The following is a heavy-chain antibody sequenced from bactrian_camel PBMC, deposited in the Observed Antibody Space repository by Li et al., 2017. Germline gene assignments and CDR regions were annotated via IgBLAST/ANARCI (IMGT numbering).Heavy chain of an antibody. CDR2: INKGGDIT. D-gene: IGHD1*01. CDR1: GFTFTSVW. Sequence: QLVESGGGLIQPGGSLRLSCAASGFTFTSVWMYWIRQAPGKGLEWVSVINKGGDITDYEASVEGRFTISKDVEKNTLNLQMNNLKPEDTAVYYCVTSFGWRFYHYWGQGTQVTVS. CDR3: VTSFGWRFYHY. J-gene: IGHJ4*01. V-gene: IGHV3S25*01.